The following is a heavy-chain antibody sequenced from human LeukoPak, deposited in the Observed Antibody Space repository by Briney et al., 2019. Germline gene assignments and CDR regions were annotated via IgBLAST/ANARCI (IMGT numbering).Heavy chain of an antibody. V-gene: IGHV1-18*01. Sequence: ASVKVSCKASGYTFTSYGISWVRQAPGQGLEWMGWISAYNGNTNYAQKLQGRVTMTTDTSTSTVYMELSSLRSDDTAVYYCARDSSSPDAFDIWGQGTMVTVSS. D-gene: IGHD6-13*01. J-gene: IGHJ3*02. CDR1: GYTFTSYG. CDR2: ISAYNGNT. CDR3: ARDSSSPDAFDI.